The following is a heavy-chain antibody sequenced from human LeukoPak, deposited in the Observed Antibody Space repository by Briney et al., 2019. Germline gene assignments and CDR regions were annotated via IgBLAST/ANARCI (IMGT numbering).Heavy chain of an antibody. CDR2: IRSKPNSYAT. D-gene: IGHD3-3*02. J-gene: IGHJ4*02. V-gene: IGHV3-73*01. CDR3: TSTFSYAFDY. Sequence: PGGSLRLSCAVSGFNFSGSAMHWVRQASGKGLEWVGRIRSKPNSYATAYAASVKGRFTISRDDSKNTAYLQMNSLKTEDTAVYFCTSTFSYAFDYWGQGTLVTVSS. CDR1: GFNFSGSA.